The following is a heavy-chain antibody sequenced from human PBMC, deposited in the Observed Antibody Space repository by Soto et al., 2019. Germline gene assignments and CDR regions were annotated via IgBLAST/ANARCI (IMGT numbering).Heavy chain of an antibody. CDR2: IYYSGST. Sequence: SETLSLTCTVSGGSISSYYWSWIRQPPGKGLEWIGYIYYSGSTNYNPSLKSRVTISVDTSKNQFSLKLSSVTAADTAVYYCARDRSYCSGGSCSHRGFDDWGQGTLVTVSS. D-gene: IGHD2-15*01. CDR1: GGSISSYY. J-gene: IGHJ4*02. CDR3: ARDRSYCSGGSCSHRGFDD. V-gene: IGHV4-59*01.